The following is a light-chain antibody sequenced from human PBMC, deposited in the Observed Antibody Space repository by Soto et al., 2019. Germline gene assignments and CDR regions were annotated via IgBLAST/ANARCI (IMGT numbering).Light chain of an antibody. CDR2: SDD. Sequence: QSVLTQPPSASGTPGQTVTISCSGSSSNIGSNAVSWYQHFPGTAPKVLIYSDDQRPSGVPDRFSGSKSGTSASLAISGLQSEDEADYYCAAWDDSLNGWVFGGGTKLTVL. CDR1: SSNIGSNA. V-gene: IGLV1-44*01. CDR3: AAWDDSLNGWV. J-gene: IGLJ3*02.